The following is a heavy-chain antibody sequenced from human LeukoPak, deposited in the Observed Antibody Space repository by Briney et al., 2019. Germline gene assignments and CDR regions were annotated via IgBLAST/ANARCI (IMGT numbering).Heavy chain of an antibody. CDR2: IRSDGSNK. Sequence: GGSLRLSCAGSGFSFSSYGMHWVRQAPGKGLEWMAFIRSDGSNKYYADSVKGRFTISRDNSKNTLYLQMNSLRAEDTAVYYCARDGIAVALYNFDYWGQGTLVTVSS. J-gene: IGHJ4*02. D-gene: IGHD6-19*01. CDR1: GFSFSSYG. V-gene: IGHV3-30*02. CDR3: ARDGIAVALYNFDY.